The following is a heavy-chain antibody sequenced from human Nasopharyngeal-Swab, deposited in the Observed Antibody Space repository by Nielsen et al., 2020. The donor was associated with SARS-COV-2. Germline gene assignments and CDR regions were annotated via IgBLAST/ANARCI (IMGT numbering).Heavy chain of an antibody. V-gene: IGHV3-48*04. CDR2: ISSSSSTI. CDR3: ARTGYDFWSGYYPGYYYYGMDV. J-gene: IGHJ6*02. Sequence: WIRQSPGKGLEWVSYISSSSSTIYYADSVKGRFTISRDNAKNSLYLQMNSLRAEDTAVYYCARTGYDFWSGYYPGYYYYGMDVWGQGTTVTVSS. D-gene: IGHD3-3*01.